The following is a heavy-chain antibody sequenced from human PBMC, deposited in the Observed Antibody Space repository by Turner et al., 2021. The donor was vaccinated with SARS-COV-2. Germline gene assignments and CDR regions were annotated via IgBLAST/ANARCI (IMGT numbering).Heavy chain of an antibody. V-gene: IGHV4-34*01. J-gene: IGHJ4*02. D-gene: IGHD5-18*01. CDR3: ARGGGYSYGALDY. CDR2: INHSGST. CDR1: GGSFSGYY. Sequence: QVQLQQWGAGLLKPSETLSLTCAVYGGSFSGYYWSWIRQPPGKGLEWIGEINHSGSTNYNPSLKSRVTISVDTSKNQFSLNLSPVTAAETAVYYCARGGGYSYGALDYWGQGTLVTVSS.